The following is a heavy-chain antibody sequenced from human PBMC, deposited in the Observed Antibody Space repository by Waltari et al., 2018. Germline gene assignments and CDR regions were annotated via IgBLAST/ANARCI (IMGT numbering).Heavy chain of an antibody. Sequence: EVLLVESGGALVQPGGSLRLSCAASGFSFSSYSMNWVRQAPGKGLEWVSYISYSSTIYYADSVKGRFTISRDNARNSLYLQMNSLRAEDTAVYFCARDPHALDSWGQGTLVSVSS. CDR3: ARDPHALDS. J-gene: IGHJ4*02. D-gene: IGHD2-2*01. CDR2: ISYSSTI. V-gene: IGHV3-48*04. CDR1: GFSFSSYS.